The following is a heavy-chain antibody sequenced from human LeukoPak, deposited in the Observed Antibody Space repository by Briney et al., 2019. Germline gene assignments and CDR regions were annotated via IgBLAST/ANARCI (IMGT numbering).Heavy chain of an antibody. J-gene: IGHJ4*02. D-gene: IGHD3-16*01. CDR2: IYYSGST. CDR1: GGSISSNNYY. CDR3: ARGNYEYVWGGTDY. V-gene: IGHV4-39*01. Sequence: PSETLSLTCTVSGGSISSNNYYWGWIRQPRGKGLEWIGSIYYSGSTYYNSSLKSRVTISVDTSKNQFSLQLTSVTAADTAVYYCARGNYEYVWGGTDYWGQGTLVTVSS.